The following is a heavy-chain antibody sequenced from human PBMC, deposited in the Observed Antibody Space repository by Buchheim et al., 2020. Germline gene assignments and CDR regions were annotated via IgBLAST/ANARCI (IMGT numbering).Heavy chain of an antibody. CDR3: ARGLSRVTMVRGVRIPHPPFDY. V-gene: IGHV4-4*02. Sequence: QVQLQESGPGLVKPSGTLSPTCAVSGGSISSSNWWSWVRQPPGKGLEWIGEIYHSGSTNYNPSLKSRVTISVDKSKNQFSLKLSSVTAADTAVYYCARGLSRVTMVRGVRIPHPPFDYWGQGTL. D-gene: IGHD3-10*01. CDR1: GGSISSSNW. CDR2: IYHSGST. J-gene: IGHJ4*02.